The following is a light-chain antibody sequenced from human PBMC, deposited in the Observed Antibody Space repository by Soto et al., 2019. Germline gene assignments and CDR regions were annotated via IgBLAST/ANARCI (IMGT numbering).Light chain of an antibody. CDR1: SFDVGGYNY. Sequence: QSVLTQPPSASGSPGQSVTISCTGTSFDVGGYNYVSWYQQHPGKAPQVLMYEVSKRPSGVPDRFSGPKSGNTASLTVSGLQAEDEADYYCSAYAGSPYLYVFGSGTKVTVL. J-gene: IGLJ1*01. CDR2: EVS. V-gene: IGLV2-8*01. CDR3: SAYAGSPYLYV.